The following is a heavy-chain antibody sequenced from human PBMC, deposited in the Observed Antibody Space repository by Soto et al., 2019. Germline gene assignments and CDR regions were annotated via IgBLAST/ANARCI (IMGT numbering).Heavy chain of an antibody. J-gene: IGHJ4*02. V-gene: IGHV3-30-3*01. Sequence: GRWRRPSGPAAVFTCITYSMHCVRRAPGRGLEGVAVISYDGSNKYYADPVKGRFTISRDNSKNTLYLQMNSLRAEDTAVYYCARAWYYDGGGYYPLDYWGQGTLVTVSS. CDR1: VFTCITYS. CDR2: ISYDGSNK. CDR3: ARAWYYDGGGYYPLDY. D-gene: IGHD3-22*01.